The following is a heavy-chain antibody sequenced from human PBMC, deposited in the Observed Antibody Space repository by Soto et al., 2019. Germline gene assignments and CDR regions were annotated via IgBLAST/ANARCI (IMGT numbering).Heavy chain of an antibody. CDR1: GGSIILGGYS. J-gene: IGHJ6*02. V-gene: IGHV4-30-2*01. CDR2: IYLSGST. Sequence: QLQLQESGSGLVQPSQTLSLTCAFSGGSIILGGYSWSWIRQPPGKGLEWIGYIYLSGSTYYNPSLKSRVTISVDRSKNQFSLKMSSVTAADTAVYYCARVTGDRRGYYYDGMDVWGQGTTVTVSS. CDR3: ARVTGDRRGYYYDGMDV. D-gene: IGHD7-27*01.